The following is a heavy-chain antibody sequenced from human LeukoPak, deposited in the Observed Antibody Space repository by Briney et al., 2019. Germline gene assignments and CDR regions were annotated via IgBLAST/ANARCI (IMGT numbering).Heavy chain of an antibody. Sequence: SETLSLTCAVYGGSFSGYYWSWIRQPPGKGLEWIGEINHSGSTNYNPSLKSRVTISVDTSKNQFSLKLSSVTAADTAVYYCARRNSAAGYYYYYMDVWGKGTTVTVSS. D-gene: IGHD6-25*01. J-gene: IGHJ6*03. CDR3: ARRNSAAGYYYYYMDV. CDR1: GGSFSGYY. CDR2: INHSGST. V-gene: IGHV4-34*01.